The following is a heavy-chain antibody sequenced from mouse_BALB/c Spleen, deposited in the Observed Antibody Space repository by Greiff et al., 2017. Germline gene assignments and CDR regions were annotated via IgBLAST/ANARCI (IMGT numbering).Heavy chain of an antibody. V-gene: IGHV5-6-3*01. CDR1: GFAFSSYG. CDR3: ARDPGGNYDYWYFDV. J-gene: IGHJ1*01. CDR2: INSNGGST. Sequence: EVHLVESGGGLVKPGGSLKLSCAASGFAFSSYGMSWVRQTPDKRLELVATINSNGGSTYYPDSVKGRFTISRDNAKNTLYLQMSSLKSEDTAMYYCARDPGGNYDYWYFDVWGAGTTVTVSS. D-gene: IGHD2-1*01.